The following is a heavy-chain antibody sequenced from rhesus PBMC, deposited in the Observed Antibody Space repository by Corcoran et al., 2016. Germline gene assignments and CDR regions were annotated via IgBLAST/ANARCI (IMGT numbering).Heavy chain of an antibody. CDR1: RYSISSGYC. V-gene: IGHV4-127*01. J-gene: IGHJ4*01. CDR3: AREWGFDY. CDR2: IGASSGST. D-gene: IGHD7-45*01. Sequence: QVQLQESGPGLVKPSETLSLTCAVSRYSISSGYCWSWIRQPPGKGLVWIGYIGASSGSTNYNLSLRDRDTISKGSSKNQCCLKLGCVTAADTAVYYCAREWGFDYWGGGVLVTVSS.